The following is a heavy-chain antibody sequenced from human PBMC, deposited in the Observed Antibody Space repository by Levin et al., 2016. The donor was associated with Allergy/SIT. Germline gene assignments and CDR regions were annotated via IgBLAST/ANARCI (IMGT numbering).Heavy chain of an antibody. CDR3: ARVPRLVVAPPVLDN. V-gene: IGHV1-18*04. CDR2: TSAYNGNT. D-gene: IGHD2-15*01. Sequence: ASVKVSCKASGYTFTNNGIHWVRQAPGQGLEWLGWTSAYNGNTNYAQKFQDRVTMTTDTPTGTAYMELRSLRADDTAVYYCARVPRLVVAPPVLDNWGQGTLVTVSS. J-gene: IGHJ4*02. CDR1: GYTFTNNG.